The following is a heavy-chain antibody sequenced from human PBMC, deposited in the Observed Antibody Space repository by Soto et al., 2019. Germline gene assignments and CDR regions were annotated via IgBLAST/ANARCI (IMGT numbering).Heavy chain of an antibody. V-gene: IGHV4-59*11. Sequence: SETMSLTCTVSGGSISSHYWSWVRQAPGKGLEWIGHIYYRGSTSYNPSLRSRSTISVDTSNNQFSLKLNSVTTADTAVYYCARSRGYDYGMDVWGQGTTVTVSS. J-gene: IGHJ6*02. CDR3: ARSRGYDYGMDV. D-gene: IGHD5-12*01. CDR1: GGSISSHY. CDR2: IYYRGST.